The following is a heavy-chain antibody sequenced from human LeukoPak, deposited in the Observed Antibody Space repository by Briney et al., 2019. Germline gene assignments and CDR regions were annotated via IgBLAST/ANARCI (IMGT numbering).Heavy chain of an antibody. J-gene: IGHJ4*02. D-gene: IGHD5-24*01. Sequence: GGSLRLSCAASGSTFSSYWMHWVRQAPGKGLVWVSRINSDGSSTSYADSVKGRFTISRDNAKNTLYLQMNSLRAEDTAVYYCARRDGYNHFDYWGQGTLVTVSS. CDR2: INSDGSST. CDR1: GSTFSSYW. CDR3: ARRDGYNHFDY. V-gene: IGHV3-74*01.